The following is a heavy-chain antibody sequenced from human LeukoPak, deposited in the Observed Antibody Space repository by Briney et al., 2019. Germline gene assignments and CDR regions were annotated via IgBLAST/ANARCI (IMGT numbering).Heavy chain of an antibody. CDR2: IYYSGST. Sequence: PSETLSLTCTVSGGSISSYYWSWIRQPPGKGLEWIGYIYYSGSTNYNPSLKSRLTISVDTSKNQFSLKLSSVTAADTAVYYCARSHSVWTSFDYWGQGTLVTVSS. J-gene: IGHJ4*02. V-gene: IGHV4-59*01. CDR3: ARSHSVWTSFDY. CDR1: GGSISSYY. D-gene: IGHD3/OR15-3a*01.